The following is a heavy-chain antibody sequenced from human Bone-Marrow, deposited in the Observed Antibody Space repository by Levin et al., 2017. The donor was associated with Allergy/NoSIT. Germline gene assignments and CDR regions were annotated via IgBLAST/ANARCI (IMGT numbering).Heavy chain of an antibody. CDR3: ALLEDYYGSGGN. CDR2: LKSKTDSWTT. CDR1: GFTFSGAW. Sequence: GESLKISCAASGFTFSGAWLNWVRQAPGKGLEWVGRLKSKTDSWTTDYAAPVKGRFTISRDDSKNTLYLQMNNLKTEDTAVYYCALLEDYYGSGGNWGQGTLVTVSS. J-gene: IGHJ4*02. V-gene: IGHV3-15*07. D-gene: IGHD3-10*01.